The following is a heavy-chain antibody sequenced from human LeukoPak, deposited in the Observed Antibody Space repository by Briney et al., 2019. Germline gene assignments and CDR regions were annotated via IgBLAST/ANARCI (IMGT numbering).Heavy chain of an antibody. CDR3: ASGYRNPYYFDY. J-gene: IGHJ4*02. CDR1: GGSISIYH. CDR2: IYYSGST. Sequence: KPSDTLSLPCSVSGGSISIYHWRWMRQPPGGGVEWIGYIYYSGSTNYNPSLKSRVTISVDTSKNQFSLKLSSVTAADTAVYYCASGYRNPYYFDYWGQGTLVTVSS. D-gene: IGHD5-12*01. V-gene: IGHV4-59*07.